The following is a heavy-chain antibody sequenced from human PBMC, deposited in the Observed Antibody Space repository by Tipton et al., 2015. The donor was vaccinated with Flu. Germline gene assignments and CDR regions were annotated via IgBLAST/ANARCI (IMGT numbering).Heavy chain of an antibody. CDR2: IYYSGST. Sequence: TLSLTCTVSGGSISSSSYYWGWIRQPPGKGLEWIGSIYYSGSTYYNPSLKSRVTISVDTSKNQFSLKLSSVTAVDTAVYYCAREAYGSGSYEFWFDPWGQGTLVTVSS. V-gene: IGHV4-39*07. CDR1: GGSISSSSYY. J-gene: IGHJ5*02. D-gene: IGHD3-10*01. CDR3: AREAYGSGSYEFWFDP.